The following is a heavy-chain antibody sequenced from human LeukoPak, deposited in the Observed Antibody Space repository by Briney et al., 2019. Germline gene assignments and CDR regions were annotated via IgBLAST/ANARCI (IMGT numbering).Heavy chain of an antibody. CDR2: INPNSGGT. J-gene: IGHJ5*02. CDR3: ARSFFHANWFDP. Sequence: EASVKVSCKASGYTFTGYYMHWVRQAPGQGLEWMGRINPNSGGTNYAQKFQGRVTMTRDTSISTAYMELSRLRSDDTAVYYCARSFFHANWFDPWGQGTLVTVSS. CDR1: GYTFTGYY. V-gene: IGHV1-2*02. D-gene: IGHD3-10*01.